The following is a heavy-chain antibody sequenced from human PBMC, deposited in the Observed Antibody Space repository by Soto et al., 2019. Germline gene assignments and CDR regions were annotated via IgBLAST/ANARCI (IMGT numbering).Heavy chain of an antibody. J-gene: IGHJ5*02. CDR3: ARDYYDSRGYSNWFDP. CDR1: GYTFTSYG. Sequence: ASVKVSCKASGYTFTSYGISWVRQAPGQGLEWMGWISAYNGNTNYAQKLQGRVTMTTDTSTSTAYMELRSLRSDDTAVYYCARDYYDSRGYSNWFDPWGQGTLVTVSS. D-gene: IGHD3-22*01. CDR2: ISAYNGNT. V-gene: IGHV1-18*01.